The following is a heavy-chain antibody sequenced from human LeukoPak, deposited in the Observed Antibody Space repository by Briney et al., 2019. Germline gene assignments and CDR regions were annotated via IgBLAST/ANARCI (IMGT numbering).Heavy chain of an antibody. CDR1: GYTFTSYD. D-gene: IGHD1-1*01. J-gene: IGHJ4*02. Sequence: ASVKVSCKPSGYTFTSYDINWVRQATGQGLEWMGWMNPNSGNTGYAQKFQGRVTMTRNTSISTAYMELSSLRSEDTAVYYCARRSLKKTTFDYWGQGTLVTVSS. V-gene: IGHV1-8*01. CDR2: MNPNSGNT. CDR3: ARRSLKKTTFDY.